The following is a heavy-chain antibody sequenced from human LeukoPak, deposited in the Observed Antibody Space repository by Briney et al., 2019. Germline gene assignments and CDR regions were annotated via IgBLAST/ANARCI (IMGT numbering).Heavy chain of an antibody. Sequence: ASETLSLICTVSGGSISSYYWSWIRQPPGKGLEWIGYIYYSGSTNYNPSLKSRVTISVDTSKNQFSLKLSSVTAADTAVYYCARSYSSEPYFDYWGQGTLVTVSS. D-gene: IGHD6-19*01. CDR2: IYYSGST. V-gene: IGHV4-59*01. CDR1: GGSISSYY. CDR3: ARSYSSEPYFDY. J-gene: IGHJ4*02.